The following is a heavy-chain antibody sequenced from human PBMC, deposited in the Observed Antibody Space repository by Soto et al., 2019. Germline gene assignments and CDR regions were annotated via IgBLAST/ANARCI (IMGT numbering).Heavy chain of an antibody. Sequence: EVQLVESGGGLVKPGGSLRLSCTFTFNSYSLNWVSQAPGKGLEWVSSISSGSAYIKYADSVKFRFTISRDYVNNLIYRQMRSQRVDDSAVYYCRGDECESDGNWFNPWGQGTLVTVSS. CDR2: ISSGSAYI. CDR3: RGDECESDGNWFNP. V-gene: IGHV3-21*06. J-gene: IGHJ5*02. CDR1: TFNSYS. D-gene: IGHD3-3*01.